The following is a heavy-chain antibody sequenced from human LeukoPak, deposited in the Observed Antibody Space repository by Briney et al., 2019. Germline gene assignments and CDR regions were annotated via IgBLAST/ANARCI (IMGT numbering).Heavy chain of an antibody. D-gene: IGHD1-14*01. CDR1: GLTFSTSS. CDR2: IGPTGFDR. V-gene: IGHV3-21*06. CDR3: ATETNGRHYDY. J-gene: IGHJ4*02. Sequence: GGSLRLSCTTSGLTFSTSSFNWVRQAPGKGLEWVASIGPTGFDRYHADSIKGRFTISRDNANNFLYLQMDSLRAEDTAVYYCATETNGRHYDYWGQGTLLTVSS.